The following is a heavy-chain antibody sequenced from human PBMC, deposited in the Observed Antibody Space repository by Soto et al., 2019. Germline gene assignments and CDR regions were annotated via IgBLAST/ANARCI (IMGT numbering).Heavy chain of an antibody. D-gene: IGHD5-12*01. CDR3: AGGGGTRGYNYGDFGY. J-gene: IGHJ4*02. CDR1: GGTFSSYA. V-gene: IGHV1-69*01. CDR2: IIPSFGTA. Sequence: QVQLVQSGAEVKKPGSSVKVSCKASGGTFSSYAISWVRQAPGQGLEWMGGIIPSFGTANYAQKFQGRVTITADESSSPAYMALSSLRSEDTAVYYCAGGGGTRGYNYGDFGYWCQGTLVSVSS.